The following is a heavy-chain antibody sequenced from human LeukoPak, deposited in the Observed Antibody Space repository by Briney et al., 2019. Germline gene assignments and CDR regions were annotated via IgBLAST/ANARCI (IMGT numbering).Heavy chain of an antibody. D-gene: IGHD5-12*01. CDR1: GYTFTNHW. J-gene: IGHJ4*02. CDR2: IDPSDSYT. CDR3: ARQGYSGYDMGDY. V-gene: IGHV5-10-1*01. Sequence: GESLKISCKGSGYTFTNHWISWVRQMPGKGLEWMGKIDPSDSYTNYSPSFQGHVTISADKSISTAYLQWSSLKASDTAMYYCARQGYSGYDMGDYWGQGTLVTVSS.